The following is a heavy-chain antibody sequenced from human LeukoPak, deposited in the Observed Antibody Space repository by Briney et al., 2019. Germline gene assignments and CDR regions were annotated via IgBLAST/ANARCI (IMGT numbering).Heavy chain of an antibody. CDR1: GFTFSSYS. CDR3: ARDLDILIGPPGD. Sequence: GGSLRLSCAASGFTFSSYSMNWVRQAPGKGLEWVSSISSSSSYIYYADSVKGRFTISRDNAKNSLYLQMNSLRAEDTAVYYCARDLDILIGPPGDWGQGTLVSVSS. D-gene: IGHD3-9*01. CDR2: ISSSSSYI. J-gene: IGHJ4*02. V-gene: IGHV3-21*01.